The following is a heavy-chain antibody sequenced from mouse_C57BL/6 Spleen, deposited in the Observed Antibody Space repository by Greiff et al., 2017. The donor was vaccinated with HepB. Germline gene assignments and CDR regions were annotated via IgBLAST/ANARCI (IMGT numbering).Heavy chain of an antibody. D-gene: IGHD3-2*02. CDR2: IYPGDGDT. CDR1: GYSFSSSW. V-gene: IGHV1-82*01. CDR3: ARRGRSGYVRYFDY. Sequence: QVQLQQSGPELVKPGASVKISCKASGYSFSSSWMNWVKQRPGKGLEWIGRIYPGDGDTNYNGKFKGKATLTADKSSSTAYMQLSSLTSEDSAVYFCARRGRSGYVRYFDYWGQGTTLAVSS. J-gene: IGHJ2*01.